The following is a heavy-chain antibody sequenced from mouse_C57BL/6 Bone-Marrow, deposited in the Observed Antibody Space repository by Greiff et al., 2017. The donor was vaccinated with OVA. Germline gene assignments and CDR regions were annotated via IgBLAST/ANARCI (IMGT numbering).Heavy chain of an antibody. D-gene: IGHD4-1*01. CDR2: ISYDGSN. Sequence: EVKLVESGPGLVKPSQSLSLTCSVTGYSITSGYYWNWIRQFPGNKLEWMGYISYDGSNNYNPSLKNRISITRDTSKNQFFLKLNSVTTEDTATYYCARNPLTGKRAWFAYWGQGTLVTVSA. CDR1: GYSITSGYY. J-gene: IGHJ3*01. V-gene: IGHV3-6*01. CDR3: ARNPLTGKRAWFAY.